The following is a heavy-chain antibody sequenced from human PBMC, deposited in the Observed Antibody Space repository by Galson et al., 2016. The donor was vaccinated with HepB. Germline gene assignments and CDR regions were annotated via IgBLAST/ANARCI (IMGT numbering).Heavy chain of an antibody. V-gene: IGHV3-48*01. Sequence: SLRLSCAASGFTFSSYSMNWVRQAPGQGLEWVSFISSSSTTIYYADSLKGRFTISSDNAKNSLYLQMNSLRVEDTAVYYCARELMIHCYDTRIPRGYFDYWGQGTLVTVSS. D-gene: IGHD3-22*01. CDR2: ISSSSTTI. CDR3: ARELMIHCYDTRIPRGYFDY. J-gene: IGHJ4*02. CDR1: GFTFSSYS.